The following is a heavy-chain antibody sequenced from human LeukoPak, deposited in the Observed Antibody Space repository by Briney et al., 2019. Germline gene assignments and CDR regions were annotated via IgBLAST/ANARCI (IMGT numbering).Heavy chain of an antibody. CDR1: GGSFSGYY. V-gene: IGHV4-34*01. CDR2: INHSGST. CDR3: ARADYSGVTYYYYYVDV. J-gene: IGHJ6*03. Sequence: KPSETLSLTCAVYGGSFSGYYWSWIRQPPGKGLEWIGEINHSGSTNYNPSLKSRVTISVDTSKNQFSLNLTSVTAADTAVYYCARADYSGVTYYYYYVDVWGKGTTVTVSS. D-gene: IGHD4-11*01.